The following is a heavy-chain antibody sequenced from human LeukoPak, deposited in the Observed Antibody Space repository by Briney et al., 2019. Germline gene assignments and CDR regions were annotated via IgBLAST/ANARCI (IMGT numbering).Heavy chain of an antibody. CDR1: GFSLSIYA. CDR3: AKDHGTAVAGFYY. CDR2: ITGTGGST. Sequence: PGGSLRPSCAASGFSLSIYAVSWVRQPPGKGLEWVSGITGTGGSTYYADSVKGRFTVSRDTSKNTLYLQMNSLRAEDTAIYYCAKDHGTAVAGFYYWGQGTLVTVSS. V-gene: IGHV3-23*01. J-gene: IGHJ4*02. D-gene: IGHD6-19*01.